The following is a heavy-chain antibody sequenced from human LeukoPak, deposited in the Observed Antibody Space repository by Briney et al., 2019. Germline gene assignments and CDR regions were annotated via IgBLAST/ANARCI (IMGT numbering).Heavy chain of an antibody. Sequence: PSETLSLTCTVSGGSISSYYWSWIRQPAGKGLEWIGRIYTSGSTNYNPSLKSRVTMSVDTSKNQFSLKLSSVTAADTAVYYCVGYCSSTSCSSGDYWGQGTLDTVSS. CDR1: GGSISSYY. CDR3: VGYCSSTSCSSGDY. J-gene: IGHJ4*02. CDR2: IYTSGST. V-gene: IGHV4-4*07. D-gene: IGHD2-2*01.